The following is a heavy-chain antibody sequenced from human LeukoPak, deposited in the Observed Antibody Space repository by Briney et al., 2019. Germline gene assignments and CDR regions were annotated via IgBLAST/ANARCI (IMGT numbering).Heavy chain of an antibody. CDR3: ARVRIDYYDSIFDY. CDR1: GDSISSTNYY. D-gene: IGHD3-22*01. J-gene: IGHJ4*02. V-gene: IGHV4-39*07. CDR2: IYHSGST. Sequence: KASETLSLTCTVSGDSISSTNYYWGWIRQPPGKGLEWIGSIYHSGSTYYNPSLKSRVTISVDTSKNQFSLKLSSVTAADTAVYYCARVRIDYYDSIFDYWGQGTLVTVSS.